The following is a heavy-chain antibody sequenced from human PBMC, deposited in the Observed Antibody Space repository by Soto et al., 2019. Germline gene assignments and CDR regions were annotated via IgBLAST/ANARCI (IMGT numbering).Heavy chain of an antibody. CDR2: ISAYNGNT. V-gene: IGHV1-18*01. Sequence: QVQLVQSGAEVKKPGASVKVSCKASGYTFTSYGISWVRQAPGQGLEGMGWISAYNGNTNYAQKLQGRVTMTTDTSTSTAYMELRSLRSDDTAVYYCARGNWGYCSGGSCSLNWFDPWGQGTLVTVSS. CDR1: GYTFTSYG. CDR3: ARGNWGYCSGGSCSLNWFDP. J-gene: IGHJ5*02. D-gene: IGHD2-15*01.